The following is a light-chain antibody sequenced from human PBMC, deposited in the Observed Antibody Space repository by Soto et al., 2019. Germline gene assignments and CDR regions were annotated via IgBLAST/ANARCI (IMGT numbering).Light chain of an antibody. V-gene: IGLV2-14*03. CDR1: SSDIGGYNY. CDR3: SSYTTISTFV. J-gene: IGLJ2*01. Sequence: QSVLTQPASVSGSPGQSITISCTGTSSDIGGYNYVSWYQQHPGKAPQLMIYDVSNRPSGLSNRFSGSKSGNTASLTISGLHAEDAADYYCSSYTTISTFVFGGGTKVTVL. CDR2: DVS.